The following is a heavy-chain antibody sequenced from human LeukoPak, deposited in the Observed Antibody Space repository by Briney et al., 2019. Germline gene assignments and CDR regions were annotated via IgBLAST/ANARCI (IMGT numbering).Heavy chain of an antibody. CDR1: GFTFSSYW. V-gene: IGHV3-74*01. CDR3: ARADYDSSGYYWMEDY. J-gene: IGHJ4*02. Sequence: GGSLRLSCAASGFTFSSYWMHWVRQAPGKGLVWVSRINSDGTTTCYADSVKGRFTISRDSAKNTLYLQMNSLRAEDTAVYYCARADYDSSGYYWMEDYWGQGTLVTVSS. D-gene: IGHD3-22*01. CDR2: INSDGTTT.